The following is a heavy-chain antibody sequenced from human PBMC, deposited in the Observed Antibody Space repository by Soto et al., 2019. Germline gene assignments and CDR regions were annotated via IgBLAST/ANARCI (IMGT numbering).Heavy chain of an antibody. J-gene: IGHJ4*02. CDR3: ARESEDLTSNFDY. Sequence: GGSLRLSCAASGFTFSRYSMNWVRQAAGKGLEWVSSISSTTNYIYYGDSMKGRFTISRDNAKNSLYLEMNSLRAEDTAVYYCARESEDLTSNFDYWGQGTLVTVSS. CDR2: ISSTTNYI. CDR1: GFTFSRYS. V-gene: IGHV3-21*06.